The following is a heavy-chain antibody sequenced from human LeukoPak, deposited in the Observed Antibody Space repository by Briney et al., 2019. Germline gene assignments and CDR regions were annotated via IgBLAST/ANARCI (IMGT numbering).Heavy chain of an antibody. D-gene: IGHD3-16*01. CDR1: AFTFSSYA. J-gene: IGHJ4*02. CDR3: ARGKGEDCEY. CDR2: IAYDGSNK. Sequence: QPARSLRRSGAASAFTFSSYAMHWLRQAPGKGLEWVAVIAYDGSNKYHADSGKGRFTMSRDNSKNKLYLQMNSLRAEDTAVYYCARGKGEDCEYWGKGTLVTVSS. V-gene: IGHV3-30*04.